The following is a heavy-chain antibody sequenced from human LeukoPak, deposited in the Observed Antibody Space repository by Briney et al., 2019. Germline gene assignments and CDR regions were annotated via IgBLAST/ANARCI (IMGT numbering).Heavy chain of an antibody. CDR2: IRRHNGNT. Sequence: ASVKVSCKASGYTFTGYYMHWVRQAPGQGLEWMGWIRRHNGNTNYAQKLQGRVTLTTDISTSTAYMELRSLGSDDTAVYYYARGAYGESSFDYWGQGTLVTVSS. D-gene: IGHD4-17*01. V-gene: IGHV1-18*04. CDR1: GYTFTGYY. J-gene: IGHJ4*02. CDR3: ARGAYGESSFDY.